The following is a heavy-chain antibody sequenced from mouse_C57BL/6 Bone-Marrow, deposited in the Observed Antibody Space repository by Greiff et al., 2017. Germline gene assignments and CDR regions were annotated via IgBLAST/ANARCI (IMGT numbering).Heavy chain of an antibody. Sequence: EVQLQQSGPGLAKPSQTLSLTCSVTGYSITSDYWNWIRKFPGNKLEYMGYISYSGSTSSNPSLKSPISITRDTSNNQYYLQLNSVTAEDTATYYCARGGVGSSYYFDYWGQGTTLTVSS. CDR1: GYSITSDY. CDR3: ARGGVGSSYYFDY. V-gene: IGHV3-8*01. D-gene: IGHD1-1*01. CDR2: ISYSGST. J-gene: IGHJ2*01.